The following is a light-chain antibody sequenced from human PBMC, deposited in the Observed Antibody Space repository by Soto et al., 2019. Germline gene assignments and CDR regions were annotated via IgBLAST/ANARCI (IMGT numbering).Light chain of an antibody. Sequence: QSVLTQPPSVSGAPGQTVTISCTGSSSSIGAGYDVHWYQHLPGTAPKLLIYANTNRPSGVPDRFSGSKSGTSASLAITGLQAEDEADYYCQTFDIGLTGSGVFGGGTKVTVL. J-gene: IGLJ2*01. V-gene: IGLV1-40*01. CDR3: QTFDIGLTGSGV. CDR1: SSSIGAGYD. CDR2: ANT.